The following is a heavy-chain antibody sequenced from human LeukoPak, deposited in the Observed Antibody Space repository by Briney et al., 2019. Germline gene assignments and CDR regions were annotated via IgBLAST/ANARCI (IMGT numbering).Heavy chain of an antibody. J-gene: IGHJ4*02. CDR3: ARADIVVVPAPGDY. Sequence: GASVKVSCKASGYTFTSYAMHWVRQAPGQRLEWMGWINAGNGNTKYSQKFQGGVTITRDASASTAYMELSSLRSEDTAVYYCARADIVVVPAPGDYWGQGTLVTVSS. CDR2: INAGNGNT. V-gene: IGHV1-3*01. D-gene: IGHD2-2*01. CDR1: GYTFTSYA.